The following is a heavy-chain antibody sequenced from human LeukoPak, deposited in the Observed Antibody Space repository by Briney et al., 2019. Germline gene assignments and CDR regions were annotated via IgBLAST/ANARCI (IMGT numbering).Heavy chain of an antibody. CDR2: ISASGDNT. J-gene: IGHJ4*02. CDR1: GFTFSSYA. CDR3: AKRYLGNYYFDY. V-gene: IGHV3-23*01. Sequence: GSLRLSCAASGFTFSSYAMSWVRQTPGKGLDWVSAISASGDNTYYADSVKGRFTISRDNSKSTLYLQMNSLRAEDTAVYYCAKRYLGNYYFDYXGLGTLVXVS. D-gene: IGHD3-10*01.